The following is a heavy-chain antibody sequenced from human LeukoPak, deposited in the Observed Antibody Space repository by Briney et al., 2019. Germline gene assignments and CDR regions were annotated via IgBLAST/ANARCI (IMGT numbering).Heavy chain of an antibody. CDR2: IIPIFGTA. CDR1: GGTFSSYA. V-gene: IGHV1-69*13. Sequence: SVKVSCKASGGTFSSYAISWVRQAPGQGLEWMGGIIPIFGTANYAQKFQVRVTITADESTSTAYMELSSLRSEDTAVYYCARTLRSGGGVTFYYYYYGMDVWGQGTTVTVSS. D-gene: IGHD3-16*01. CDR3: ARTLRSGGGVTFYYYYYGMDV. J-gene: IGHJ6*02.